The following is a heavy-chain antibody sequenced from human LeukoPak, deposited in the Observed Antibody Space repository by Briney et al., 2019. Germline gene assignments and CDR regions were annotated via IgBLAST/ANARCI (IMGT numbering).Heavy chain of an antibody. CDR3: ASETSVEVTTTYAFHI. J-gene: IGHJ3*02. CDR1: GYIFSSYF. V-gene: IGHV1-46*01. D-gene: IGHD2-21*02. Sequence: ASVKVSCKADGYIFSSYFIHWVRQAPGQGLEWMGIVNPSGPGTNSAQKFQGRLTMSSDTSTSTVYMELSGLRSEDTAVYYCASETSVEVTTTYAFHIWGQGTMVTVSS. CDR2: VNPSGPGT.